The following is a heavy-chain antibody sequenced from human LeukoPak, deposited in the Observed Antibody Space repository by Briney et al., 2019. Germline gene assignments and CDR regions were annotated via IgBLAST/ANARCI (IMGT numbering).Heavy chain of an antibody. V-gene: IGHV1-46*01. D-gene: IGHD2-15*01. CDR1: GYTFTDYY. J-gene: IGHJ4*02. CDR3: ARPGYCSGGRCSGYVY. Sequence: GASVKVSCKASGYTFTDYYMHWVRQPPGQGLEWMGMINPTGGSTSYAQRFQGRVTMTRDTSTRTVYMELSSLKSEDTAVYYCARPGYCSGGRCSGYVYWGQGTLVTVSS. CDR2: INPTGGST.